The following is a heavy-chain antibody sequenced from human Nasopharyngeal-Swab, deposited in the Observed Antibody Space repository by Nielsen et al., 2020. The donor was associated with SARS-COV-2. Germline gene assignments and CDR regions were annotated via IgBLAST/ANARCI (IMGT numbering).Heavy chain of an antibody. CDR1: GFTFTSYW. CDR3: ARPSLYTGSHWDY. Sequence: GGSLRLSCAASGFTFTSYWMSWVRQAPGKGLEWVANIKEDGSEKKYVDSVKGRFTISRDNAKNSLYLQMNSLRAEDTAVYYCARPSLYTGSHWDYWGQGTLVTVSP. CDR2: IKEDGSEK. V-gene: IGHV3-7*01. J-gene: IGHJ4*02. D-gene: IGHD1-26*01.